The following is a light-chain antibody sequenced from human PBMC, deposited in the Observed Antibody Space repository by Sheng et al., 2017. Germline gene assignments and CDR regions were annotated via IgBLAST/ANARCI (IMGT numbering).Light chain of an antibody. CDR1: SSDVGAYNY. J-gene: IGLJ3*02. CDR3: SSYASNTARV. V-gene: IGLV2-14*03. Sequence: QSALTQPASVSGSPGQSITISCTGTSSDVGAYNYVSWYQQHPGKVPKLMIYDVSNRPSGVSNRFSGSKSGNTASLTISGLQAEDEADYYCSSYASNTARVFGGGTKLTVL. CDR2: DVS.